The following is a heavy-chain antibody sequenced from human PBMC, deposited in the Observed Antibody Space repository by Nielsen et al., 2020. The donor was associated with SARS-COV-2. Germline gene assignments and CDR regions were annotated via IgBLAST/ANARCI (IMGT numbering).Heavy chain of an antibody. CDR2: INHSGST. CDR1: GGSFSFYY. J-gene: IGHJ4*02. D-gene: IGHD4-17*01. Sequence: SETLSLTCAVYGGSFSFYYWSWIRQPPGKGLEWIGEINHSGSTNYNPSLKSRVTISVDTSKNQFSLNLRSVTAADTAVYYCARGTTHDYFDYWGQGTLVTVSS. V-gene: IGHV4-34*01. CDR3: ARGTTHDYFDY.